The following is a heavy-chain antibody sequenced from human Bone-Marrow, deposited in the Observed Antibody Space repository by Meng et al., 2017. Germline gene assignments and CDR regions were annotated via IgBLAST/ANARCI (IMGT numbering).Heavy chain of an antibody. J-gene: IGHJ3*02. CDR3: ARHPGERGYAFDI. CDR1: GYSFTSYW. Sequence: GESLKISCKGSGYSFTSYWIGWVRQMPGKGLEWMGIIYPGDSDTRYSPSFQGQVTISADKSISTTYLQWSSLKASDTAMYYCARHPGERGYAFDIWGQGTMVTVSS. CDR2: IYPGDSDT. V-gene: IGHV5-51*01. D-gene: IGHD1-1*01.